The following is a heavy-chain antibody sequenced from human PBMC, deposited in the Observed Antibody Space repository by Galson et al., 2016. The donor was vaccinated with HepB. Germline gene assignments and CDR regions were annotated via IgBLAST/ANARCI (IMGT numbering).Heavy chain of an antibody. CDR1: GFAFSSNW. V-gene: IGHV3-7*03. CDR3: SPDADWGRGDS. D-gene: IGHD2-21*01. CDR2: INHDATTR. Sequence: SLRLSCAASGFAFSSNWMNWVRQAPGRGLEWVANINHDATTRQYEDSVRGRFTVSRDNAKNSLYLQMSSLRAEDTAVYYCSPDADWGRGDSWGQGTLVTVSS. J-gene: IGHJ5*01.